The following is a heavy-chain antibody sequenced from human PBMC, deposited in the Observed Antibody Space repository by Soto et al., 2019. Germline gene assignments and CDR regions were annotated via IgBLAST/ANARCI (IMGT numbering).Heavy chain of an antibody. Sequence: SETLSLTCTVSGGSISSGDYYWSWIRQPPGKGLEWIGYIYYSGSTNYNPSLKSRVTISVDTSKNQFSLKLSSVTAAETAVYYCARSSIAARPGSYWLDPWGQGTLVTVS. CDR2: IYYSGST. D-gene: IGHD6-6*01. CDR3: ARSSIAARPGSYWLDP. V-gene: IGHV4-61*08. CDR1: GGSISSGDYY. J-gene: IGHJ5*02.